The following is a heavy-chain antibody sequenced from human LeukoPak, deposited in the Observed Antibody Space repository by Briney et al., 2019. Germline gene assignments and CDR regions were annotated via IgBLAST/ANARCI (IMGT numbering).Heavy chain of an antibody. Sequence: GGSDTLFYPPTAATVLTTSTGSARQAPGKGLEWVAVISYDGSNKYYADSVKGRSTISRDNSKNTLYLQMSSLRAEDTAVYYCARDLGDTGSSCFDPWGQGTLVTVSS. V-gene: IGHV3-30*03. J-gene: IGHJ5*02. CDR3: ARDLGDTGSSCFDP. CDR2: ISYDGSNK. D-gene: IGHD5-18*01. CDR1: TAATVLTT.